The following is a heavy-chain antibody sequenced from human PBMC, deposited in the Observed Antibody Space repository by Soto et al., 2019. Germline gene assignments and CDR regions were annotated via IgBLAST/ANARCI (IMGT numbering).Heavy chain of an antibody. J-gene: IGHJ4*02. CDR1: GDSIISYSSY. V-gene: IGHV4-39*01. CDR3: ARNTSIFFDL. Sequence: SETLSLTCTVSGDSIISYSSYWAWIRQTPGKGLEWIGSIYYSGSTHYNSSLKSRVTISVDTSKSQFSLRLASVTAADTALYYCARNTSIFFDLWGRGTLVTVSS. CDR2: IYYSGST.